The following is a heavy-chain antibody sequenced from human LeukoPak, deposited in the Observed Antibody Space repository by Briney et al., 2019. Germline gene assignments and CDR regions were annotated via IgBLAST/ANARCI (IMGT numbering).Heavy chain of an antibody. CDR1: GFTFSSYA. CDR3: ARDITMVRGVGSTHDY. D-gene: IGHD3-10*01. J-gene: IGHJ4*02. Sequence: PGGSLRPSCAASGFTFSSYAMHWVRQAPGKGLEWVAVISYDGSNKYYADSVKGRFTISRDNSKNTLYLQMNSLRAEDTAVYYCARDITMVRGVGSTHDYWGQGTLVTVSS. V-gene: IGHV3-30-3*01. CDR2: ISYDGSNK.